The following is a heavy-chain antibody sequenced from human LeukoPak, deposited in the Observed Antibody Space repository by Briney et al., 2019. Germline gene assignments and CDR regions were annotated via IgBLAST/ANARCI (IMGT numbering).Heavy chain of an antibody. D-gene: IGHD3-3*01. Sequence: PGGSLRLSCAASRFTFGNYWMHWVRHAPGKGLVWVSRIDPDGTSTTYADSVKGRFTISRDNAKNTLYLQMNSLRAEDTAVYFCARGDLRLDYWGQGTLVTVSS. V-gene: IGHV3-74*01. CDR1: RFTFGNYW. CDR3: ARGDLRLDY. J-gene: IGHJ4*02. CDR2: IDPDGTST.